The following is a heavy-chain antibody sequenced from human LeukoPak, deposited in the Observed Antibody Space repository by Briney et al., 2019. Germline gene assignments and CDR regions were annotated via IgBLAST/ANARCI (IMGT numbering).Heavy chain of an antibody. CDR3: ARQDYYDSGAWYFDL. CDR1: GGSFSAYY. V-gene: IGHV4-34*01. Sequence: SETLSLTCAVYGGSFSAYYWSWIRQPPGKGLEWIGEINHSGSTNYNPSLKSRVTISVDTSKNQFSLKLTSVTAADTAVYYCARQDYYDSGAWYFDLWGRGTLVTVSS. J-gene: IGHJ2*01. CDR2: INHSGST. D-gene: IGHD3-22*01.